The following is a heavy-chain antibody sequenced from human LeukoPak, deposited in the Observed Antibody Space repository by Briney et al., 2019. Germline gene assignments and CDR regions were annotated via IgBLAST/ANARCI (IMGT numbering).Heavy chain of an antibody. CDR2: MNPNSGNT. V-gene: IGHV1-8*01. J-gene: IGHJ4*02. D-gene: IGHD3-22*01. CDR3: AMYYYDSSGSGLAFDY. CDR1: GYTFTSYD. Sequence: ASVKVSCKASGYTFTSYDTNWVRQATGQGLEWMGWMNPNSGNTGYAQKFQGRVTMTRNTSISTAYMELSSLRSEDTAVYYCAMYYYDSSGSGLAFDYWGQGTLVTVSS.